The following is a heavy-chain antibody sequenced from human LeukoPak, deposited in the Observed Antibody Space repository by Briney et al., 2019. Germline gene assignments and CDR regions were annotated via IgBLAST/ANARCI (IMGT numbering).Heavy chain of an antibody. CDR3: ARDPIAGYSSSWYLDY. Sequence: GGSLRLSCAASGFTFSSYAMHWVRQAPGKGLEWVAVISYDGSNKYYADSVKGRFTISRVNSKNTLYLQMNSLRAEDTAVYYCARDPIAGYSSSWYLDYWGQGTLVTVSS. J-gene: IGHJ4*02. D-gene: IGHD6-13*01. CDR2: ISYDGSNK. CDR1: GFTFSSYA. V-gene: IGHV3-30*01.